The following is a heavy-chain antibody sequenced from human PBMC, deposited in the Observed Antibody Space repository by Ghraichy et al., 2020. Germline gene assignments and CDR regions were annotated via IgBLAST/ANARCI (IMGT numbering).Heavy chain of an antibody. J-gene: IGHJ6*02. CDR3: ARYRRQDYYDGSGYWHYYYYGMDV. Sequence: GGSLRLSCAASGFTFSDYYMSWIRQAPGKGLEWVSYISSSGSTIYYADSVKGRFTISRDNAKSSLYLQMNSLRAEDTAVYYCARYRRQDYYDGSGYWHYYYYGMDVWGQGTTVTVSS. V-gene: IGHV3-11*01. D-gene: IGHD3-22*01. CDR1: GFTFSDYY. CDR2: ISSSGSTI.